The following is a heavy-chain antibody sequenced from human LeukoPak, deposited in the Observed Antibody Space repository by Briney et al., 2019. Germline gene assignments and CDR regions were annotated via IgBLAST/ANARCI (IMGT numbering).Heavy chain of an antibody. CDR1: GFTFSSYG. J-gene: IGHJ4*02. Sequence: GGSLRLSCAASGFTFSSYGMHWVRQAPGKGLEWVAVISYDGSNKYYADSVKGRFTISRDNTKNTLYLQMNSLRAEDTAVYYCAKDVREIVVVVAANRIAVAGTFDYWGQGTLVSVSS. CDR3: AKDVREIVVVVAANRIAVAGTFDY. D-gene: IGHD2-15*01. V-gene: IGHV3-30*18. CDR2: ISYDGSNK.